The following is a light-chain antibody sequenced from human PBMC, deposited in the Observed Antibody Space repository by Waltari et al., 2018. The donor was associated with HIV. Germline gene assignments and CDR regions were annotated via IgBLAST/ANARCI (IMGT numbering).Light chain of an antibody. J-gene: IGLJ2*01. CDR3: SSFITTTTHVV. Sequence: QSALTQPASVSGSLGQSVTISCTGANSDIGGYNSVSWYQQHPGKAPKRIIHEGSNRPSGVSARFSGSKSGNTASLTISGLQAEDESDYYCSSFITTTTHVVFGGGTRLTVL. CDR1: NSDIGGYNS. CDR2: EGS. V-gene: IGLV2-14*01.